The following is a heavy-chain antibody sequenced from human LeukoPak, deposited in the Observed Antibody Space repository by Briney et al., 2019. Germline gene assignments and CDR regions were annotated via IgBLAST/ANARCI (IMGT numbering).Heavy chain of an antibody. V-gene: IGHV4-39*07. CDR3: AREAAGTSTGMDV. CDR2: IYYSGNT. CDR1: GVSISSSNSY. J-gene: IGHJ6*04. Sequence: KASETLSLTCTVSGVSISSSNSYWGWIRQPPGKGLEWIGSIYYSGNTYYNASLKSQVSISIDTSKNQFSLRLTSVTAADTAVYYCAREAAGTSTGMDVWGKGTTVTVSS. D-gene: IGHD6-19*01.